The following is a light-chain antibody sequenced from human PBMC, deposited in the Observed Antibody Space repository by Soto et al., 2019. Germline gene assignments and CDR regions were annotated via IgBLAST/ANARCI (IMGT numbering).Light chain of an antibody. CDR1: SXDVGGYNH. CDR2: EVT. Sequence: QSALTQPPSVSGSPGQSITISCTGTSXDVGGYNHVSWYQIHPGKAPKLIIYEVTSRPSGVSYRFSGSKSGNSASLTISGLQAEDEADYYCSSYASSSSYVFGGGTKVTVL. V-gene: IGLV2-14*01. J-gene: IGLJ1*01. CDR3: SSYASSSSYV.